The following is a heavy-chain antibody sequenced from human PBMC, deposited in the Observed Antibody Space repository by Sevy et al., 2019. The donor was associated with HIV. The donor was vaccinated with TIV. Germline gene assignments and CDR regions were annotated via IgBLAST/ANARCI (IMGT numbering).Heavy chain of an antibody. CDR2: IFYDGNYK. CDR3: AKESGSDWYFHY. V-gene: IGHV3-33*06. J-gene: IGHJ4*02. D-gene: IGHD2-21*01. Sequence: GGSLRLSCAASGFTFSRNGMHWVRQAPGKGLEWVAGIFYDGNYKYYADSVKGRFSISRDNSENTLYVQMDSLRVEDTAVYYCAKESGSDWYFHYWGQGTLVTVSS. CDR1: GFTFSRNG.